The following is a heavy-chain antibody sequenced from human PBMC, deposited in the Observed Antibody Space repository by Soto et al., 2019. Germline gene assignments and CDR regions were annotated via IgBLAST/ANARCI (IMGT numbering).Heavy chain of an antibody. J-gene: IGHJ4*02. V-gene: IGHV3-23*01. CDR2: ISGSGGST. CDR1: GFTFSSYA. D-gene: IGHD1-26*01. CDR3: AKVIVGANSGGPFDY. Sequence: EVQLLESGGGLVQPGGSLRLSCAASGFTFSSYAMSWVRQAPGKGLEWVSAISGSGGSTYYADSVKGRFTISRDNSQNTLYLQMNSLRAEDTAVYYWAKVIVGANSGGPFDYWGQGTLVTVSS.